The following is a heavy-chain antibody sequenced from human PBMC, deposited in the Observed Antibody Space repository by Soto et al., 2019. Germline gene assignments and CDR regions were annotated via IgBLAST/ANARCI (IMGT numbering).Heavy chain of an antibody. Sequence: GESLKISCKGSGYSFTSYWISWVRQMPGKGLEWMGRIDPSDSYTNYSPSFQGHVTISADKSISTAYLQWSSLKASDTAMYYCARRNLVVVPAANDYYYGMDVWGQGTTVTVSS. CDR3: ARRNLVVVPAANDYYYGMDV. D-gene: IGHD2-2*01. V-gene: IGHV5-10-1*01. CDR1: GYSFTSYW. CDR2: IDPSDSYT. J-gene: IGHJ6*02.